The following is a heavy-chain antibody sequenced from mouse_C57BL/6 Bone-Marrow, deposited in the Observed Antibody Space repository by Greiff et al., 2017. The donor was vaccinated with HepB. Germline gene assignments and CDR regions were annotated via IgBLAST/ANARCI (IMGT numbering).Heavy chain of an antibody. CDR1: GFTFSSYA. Sequence: EVQRVESGGGLVKPGGSLKLSCAASGFTFSSYAMSWVRQTPEKRLEWVATISDGGSYTYYPDNVKGRFTISRDNAKTNLYLQMSHLKSEDTAMYYCARERDGEFITTVNQMGYFDVWGTGTTVTVSS. V-gene: IGHV5-4*01. CDR2: ISDGGSYT. CDR3: ARERDGEFITTVNQMGYFDV. J-gene: IGHJ1*03. D-gene: IGHD1-1*01.